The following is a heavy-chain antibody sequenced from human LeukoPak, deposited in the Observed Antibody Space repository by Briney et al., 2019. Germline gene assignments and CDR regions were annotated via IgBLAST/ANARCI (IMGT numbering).Heavy chain of an antibody. Sequence: SETLSLTCAVYGGSFSGYYWSWIRQPPGKGLEWIGEINHSGSTNYNPSLKSRVTISVDTSKNQFSLKLSSVTAADTAVYYCARAGGDGAYYFDYWGQGTLVTVSS. CDR3: ARAGGDGAYYFDY. D-gene: IGHD2-21*02. CDR2: INHSGST. J-gene: IGHJ4*02. CDR1: GGSFSGYY. V-gene: IGHV4-34*01.